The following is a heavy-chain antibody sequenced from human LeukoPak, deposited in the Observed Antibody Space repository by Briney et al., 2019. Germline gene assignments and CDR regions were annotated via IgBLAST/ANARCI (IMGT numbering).Heavy chain of an antibody. CDR1: GYTFTSYD. V-gene: IGHV1-8*01. D-gene: IGHD2/OR15-2a*01. J-gene: IGHJ6*02. CDR2: MNPNSGNT. CDR3: ARVQGNIPNYYYGMDV. Sequence: ASVKVSCKASGYTFTSYDINWVRQATGQGLEWMGWMNPNSGNTSYAQKFQGRVTMTRDTSTSTVYMELSSLRSEDTAVYYCARVQGNIPNYYYGMDVWGQGTTVTVSS.